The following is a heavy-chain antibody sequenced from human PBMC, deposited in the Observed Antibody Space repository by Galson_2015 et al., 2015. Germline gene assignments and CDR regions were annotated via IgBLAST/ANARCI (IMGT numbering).Heavy chain of an antibody. D-gene: IGHD2-15*01. J-gene: IGHJ6*02. V-gene: IGHV5-51*01. CDR1: GSSFARYW. CDR3: ARHAAGNPQTHYGMDV. Sequence: QSGAEVTKPGESLQISCTGSGSSFARYWIGWVRQMPGKGLEWMGIIYPGDSDTRYSPSFQGQVTISAAKSISTAYLQWSSLKASDTAMYYCARHAAGNPQTHYGMDVWGQGTTVTVSS. CDR2: IYPGDSDT.